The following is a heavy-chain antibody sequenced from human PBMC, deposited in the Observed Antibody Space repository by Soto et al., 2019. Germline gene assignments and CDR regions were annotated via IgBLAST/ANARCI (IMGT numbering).Heavy chain of an antibody. D-gene: IGHD3-22*01. CDR2: FDPEDGET. Sequence: ASVKVSCKVSGYTLTELSMHWLRQAPGKGLEWMGGFDPEDGETIYAQKFQGRVTMTEDTSTDTAYMELSSLRSEDTAVYYCATVFAGPTQGYLPFTSSGYYSYFDYWGQGTLVTVSS. CDR1: GYTLTELS. CDR3: ATVFAGPTQGYLPFTSSGYYSYFDY. V-gene: IGHV1-24*01. J-gene: IGHJ4*02.